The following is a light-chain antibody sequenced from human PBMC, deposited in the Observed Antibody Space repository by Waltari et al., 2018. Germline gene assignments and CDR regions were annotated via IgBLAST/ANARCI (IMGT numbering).Light chain of an antibody. CDR1: QSISSW. J-gene: IGKJ1*01. CDR3: QQYNSYSRT. CDR2: KAS. V-gene: IGKV1-5*03. Sequence: DIQMIQSPCTLSASEGDRVTNTCRASQSISSWLAWYQQKPGKAPKLLIYKASSLESGVPSRFSGSGSGTEFTLTISSLQPDDFATYYCQQYNSYSRTFGQGTKVEIK.